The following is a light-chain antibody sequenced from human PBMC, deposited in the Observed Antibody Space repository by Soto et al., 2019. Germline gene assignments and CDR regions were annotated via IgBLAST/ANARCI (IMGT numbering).Light chain of an antibody. V-gene: IGKV1-5*01. Sequence: TQSPATLSSSPGERVILSCRASQTVESCMAWYQQKPGQAPKLLIYDASTLERGVPSRFSGSGSATEFTLTISGLQPDDLATYYCQQYKDSLYTFGQGTKVDIK. J-gene: IGKJ2*01. CDR2: DAS. CDR3: QQYKDSLYT. CDR1: QTVESC.